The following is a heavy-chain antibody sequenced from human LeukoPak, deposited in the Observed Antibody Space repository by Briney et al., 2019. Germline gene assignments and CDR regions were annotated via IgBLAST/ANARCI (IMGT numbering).Heavy chain of an antibody. V-gene: IGHV4-59*01. CDR2: IYYSGST. D-gene: IGHD3-10*01. J-gene: IGHJ4*02. CDR1: GGSISDYY. CDR3: RGFGVMGASRDY. Sequence: PSGTLSLACTVSGGSISDYYWSWIRQPPGKGLEWVGCIYYSGSTNYNPSLKSRVTISVDTSENQFSLKLSSVTAADTAVYYCRGFGVMGASRDYWGQGTLVTVSS.